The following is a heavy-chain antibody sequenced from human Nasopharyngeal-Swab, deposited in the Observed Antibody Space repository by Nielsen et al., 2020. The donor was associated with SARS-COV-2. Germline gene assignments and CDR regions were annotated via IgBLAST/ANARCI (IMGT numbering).Heavy chain of an antibody. Sequence: ASVTVPCKVSGYTLTELSMHWVRQAPGKGLEWVGGFDPEDCETIYVQKFQGRVTMTEDTSTDTDYMELSSLTSEDTAVYYCTTVAGSYGRFDYWGQGTLVTVSS. D-gene: IGHD1-26*01. CDR1: GYTLTELS. CDR2: FDPEDCET. V-gene: IGHV1-24*01. CDR3: TTVAGSYGRFDY. J-gene: IGHJ4*02.